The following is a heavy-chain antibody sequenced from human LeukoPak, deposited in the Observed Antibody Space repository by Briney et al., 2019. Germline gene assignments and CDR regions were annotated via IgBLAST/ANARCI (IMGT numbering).Heavy chain of an antibody. J-gene: IGHJ4*02. Sequence: GESLKISCKASGYSFTTYWIGWVRQMPGKDLEWMGIIYPGDSDTRYSPSFQGQVTISADKSISTAYLQWSSLKASDTAMYYCARQGVYSSTDYWGQGTLVTVSS. V-gene: IGHV5-51*01. D-gene: IGHD6-6*01. CDR3: ARQGVYSSTDY. CDR1: GYSFTTYW. CDR2: IYPGDSDT.